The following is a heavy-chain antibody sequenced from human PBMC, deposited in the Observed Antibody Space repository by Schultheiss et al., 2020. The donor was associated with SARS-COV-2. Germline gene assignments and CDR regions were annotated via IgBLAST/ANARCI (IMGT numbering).Heavy chain of an antibody. V-gene: IGHV4-39*01. CDR2: MFYSGNT. CDR3: AIQYFYAGSGSIGVGMDV. J-gene: IGHJ6*02. CDR1: GGSISSSSYY. Sequence: SQTLSLTCTVSGGSISSSSYYWGWIRQPPGKGLEWIGTMFYSGNTYYRSSLKSRVTISADTSNNQFSLKMTSVTAADTAVYYCAIQYFYAGSGSIGVGMDVWGQGTAVTVSS. D-gene: IGHD3-10*01.